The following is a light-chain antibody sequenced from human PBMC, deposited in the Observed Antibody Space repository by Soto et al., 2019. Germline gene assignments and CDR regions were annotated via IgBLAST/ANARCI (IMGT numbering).Light chain of an antibody. CDR3: QHYGGSLWT. V-gene: IGKV3-20*01. CDR1: QSGSSSY. CDR2: GAS. J-gene: IGKJ1*01. Sequence: EIVLTQSPGTLSLSPGERATLSCRASQSGSSSYLAWYQQKPGQAPRLLLCGASSRATGIPDRFSGGGSGTDFTLTISRLEPEDFAVYYCQHYGGSLWTFGQGTKVEI.